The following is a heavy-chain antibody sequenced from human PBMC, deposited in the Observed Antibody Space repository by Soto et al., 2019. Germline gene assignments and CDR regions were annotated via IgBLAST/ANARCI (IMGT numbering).Heavy chain of an antibody. CDR3: ASRDPGTSVDY. Sequence: SETLSLTCAVSGGYFTSNDWWTWVRQPPGQGLEWIGEIYRTGSTNYNPSLKSRVTISLDRSENQFSLKVTSLTAADTAVYYCASRDPGTSVDYWGQGTLVTVSS. J-gene: IGHJ4*02. V-gene: IGHV4-4*02. D-gene: IGHD1-7*01. CDR2: IYRTGST. CDR1: GGYFTSNDW.